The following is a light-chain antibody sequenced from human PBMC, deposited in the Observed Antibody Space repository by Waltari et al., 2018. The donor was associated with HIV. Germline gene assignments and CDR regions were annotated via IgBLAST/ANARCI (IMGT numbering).Light chain of an antibody. Sequence: DIQMTQSPSTLSASVGDRVTITCRASQGISSWLAWYQQKPGKPPQLLIYKAATLETGVPSRFSGSGSGTEFTLTISGLQPDDFATYYCQHYGSYSYTFGQGTQLEIK. J-gene: IGKJ2*01. CDR3: QHYGSYSYT. V-gene: IGKV1-5*03. CDR1: QGISSW. CDR2: KAA.